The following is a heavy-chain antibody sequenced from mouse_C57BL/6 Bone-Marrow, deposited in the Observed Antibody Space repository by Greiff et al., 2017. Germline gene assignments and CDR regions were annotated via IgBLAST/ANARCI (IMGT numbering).Heavy chain of an antibody. CDR1: GYTFTSYW. Sequence: QVQLQQPGAELVKPGASVKMSCKASGYTFTSYWITWVKQRPGQGLEWIGDIYPGSGSTNYNEKFKSKATLTGDTSSSTAYMQLSSLTSEDSAVYYCARPYYSNYWYVEVWGTGTTVTVSS. V-gene: IGHV1-55*01. J-gene: IGHJ1*03. CDR2: IYPGSGST. D-gene: IGHD2-5*01. CDR3: ARPYYSNYWYVEV.